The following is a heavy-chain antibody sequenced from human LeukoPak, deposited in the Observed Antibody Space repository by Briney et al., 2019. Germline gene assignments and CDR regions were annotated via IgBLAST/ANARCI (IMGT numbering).Heavy chain of an antibody. V-gene: IGHV3-48*01. J-gene: IGHJ3*02. Sequence: GGSLRLSCAASGFTFSSYSMNWVRQAPGKGLEWVSYISSSSSTIYYADSVKGRFTISRDNAKNSLYLQMNSLRAEDTAVYYCAREAYRWELQTFYAFDIWGQGTMVTVSS. CDR3: AREAYRWELQTFYAFDI. CDR1: GFTFSSYS. D-gene: IGHD1-26*01. CDR2: ISSSSSTI.